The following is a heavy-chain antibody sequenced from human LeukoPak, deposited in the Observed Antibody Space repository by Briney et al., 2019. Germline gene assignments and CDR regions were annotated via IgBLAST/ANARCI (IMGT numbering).Heavy chain of an antibody. D-gene: IGHD4-11*01. CDR3: AETTVGPLDGMDV. V-gene: IGHV5-10-1*01. CDR2: IDPSDSYT. Sequence: GESLKISWKGSGYSFTSYWISWVRPMPGKGLEWRGRIDPSDSYTNYRPSFQGHFTISDDKSISTAYLQWSTLKASDTAMYYCAETTVGPLDGMDVWGQGTTVTVSS. J-gene: IGHJ6*02. CDR1: GYSFTSYW.